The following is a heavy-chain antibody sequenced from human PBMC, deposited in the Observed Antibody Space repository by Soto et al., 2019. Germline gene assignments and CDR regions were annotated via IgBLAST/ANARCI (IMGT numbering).Heavy chain of an antibody. V-gene: IGHV3-7*01. CDR3: ASERDFWSGKYFDY. D-gene: IGHD3-3*01. CDR1: GFTFSSYW. CDR2: IKQDGSEK. Sequence: PGGSLRLSCAASGFTFSSYWMSWVRQAPGKGLEWVANIKQDGSEKYYVDSVKGRFTISRDNAKNSLYLQMNSLRAEDTAVYYCASERDFWSGKYFDYWGQGTLVTVSS. J-gene: IGHJ4*02.